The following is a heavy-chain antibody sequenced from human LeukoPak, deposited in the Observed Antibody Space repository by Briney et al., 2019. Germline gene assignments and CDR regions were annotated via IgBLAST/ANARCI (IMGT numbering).Heavy chain of an antibody. CDR2: IYHSGSS. Sequence: PSETLSLTCTVSGGSISSGGYYWSWIRQHPGKGLEWIGDIYHSGSSDYNPSLKSRITISIDTSKNQFPLKLSSVTAADTAVYFCARHQRRFDPWGRGTLVTVSS. J-gene: IGHJ2*01. CDR3: ARHQRRFDP. V-gene: IGHV4-31*03. CDR1: GGSISSGGYY.